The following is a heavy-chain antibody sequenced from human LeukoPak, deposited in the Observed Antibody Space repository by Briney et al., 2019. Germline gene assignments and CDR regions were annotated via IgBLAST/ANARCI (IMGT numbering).Heavy chain of an antibody. CDR1: GFPFSSYG. V-gene: IGHV3-33*06. Sequence: GRSLRLSCVASGFPFSSYGMHWVRQAPGRGLEWVAVIWYDGSNKYYADSMKGRFTISRDNSKNTLSLQMNSLRDEDTAVYYCVKSYGGWTGKSWGQGTQVTVSS. CDR2: IWYDGSNK. J-gene: IGHJ5*02. CDR3: VKSYGGWTGKS. D-gene: IGHD4-23*01.